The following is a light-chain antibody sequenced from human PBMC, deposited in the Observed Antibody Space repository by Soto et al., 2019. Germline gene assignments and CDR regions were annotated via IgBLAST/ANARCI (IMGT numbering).Light chain of an antibody. CDR3: VLYMGGGVWV. J-gene: IGLJ3*02. Sequence: QAVVTQEPSFSVSPGGTVTLTCGLTSGSVSTGYYPSWYQQTPGQSPRTLIYNTNTRSSGVPDRFSGSILGNQAALTLPGAQADDESDYYCVLYMGGGVWVFGGGTQLTVL. CDR1: SGSVSTGYY. V-gene: IGLV8-61*01. CDR2: NTN.